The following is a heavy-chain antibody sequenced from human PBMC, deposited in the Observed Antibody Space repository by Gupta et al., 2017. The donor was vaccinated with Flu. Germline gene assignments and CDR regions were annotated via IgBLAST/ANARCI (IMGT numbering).Heavy chain of an antibody. Sequence: STYTMNWVRQAPGKGLEWVSGIFGDGRTYYSDSVKGRFTISRDNSKNTLYLQMDNVRVEDTAIYYCSKDETPDGKWLTEYWGQGTLVTVSP. D-gene: IGHD3-22*01. CDR3: SKDETPDGKWLTEY. V-gene: IGHV3-23*01. CDR2: IFGDGRT. J-gene: IGHJ4*02. CDR1: STYT.